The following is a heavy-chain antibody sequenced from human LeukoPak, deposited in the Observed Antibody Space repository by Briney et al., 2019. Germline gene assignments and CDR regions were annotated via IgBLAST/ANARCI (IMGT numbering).Heavy chain of an antibody. Sequence: GGSLRLSCAVSGLSFSKYGMHWVRQAPGKGLDWVAFIITDGSNKYYADSVKGRFTISRDNSKNTLYLQMNSLRAEDTAVYYCATDNNVNPNWFDPWGQGTLVTVSP. D-gene: IGHD1-14*01. J-gene: IGHJ5*02. V-gene: IGHV3-30*02. CDR3: ATDNNVNPNWFDP. CDR2: IITDGSNK. CDR1: GLSFSKYG.